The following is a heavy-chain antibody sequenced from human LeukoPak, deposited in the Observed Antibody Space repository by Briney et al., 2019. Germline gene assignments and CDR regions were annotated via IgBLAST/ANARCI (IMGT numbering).Heavy chain of an antibody. D-gene: IGHD5-18*01. Sequence: KSSETLSLTCTVSGGSITSSTYYWGWIRQPPGKGLGWIGSMYYSGSSYYNPSLKSRVTISVDTSKNQFSLKLSSGTASDTAVDYATREGHDTAVGVPSHSFDIWGQGTTVTVSS. J-gene: IGHJ3*02. V-gene: IGHV4-39*07. CDR2: MYYSGSS. CDR3: TREGHDTAVGVPSHSFDI. CDR1: GGSITSSTYY.